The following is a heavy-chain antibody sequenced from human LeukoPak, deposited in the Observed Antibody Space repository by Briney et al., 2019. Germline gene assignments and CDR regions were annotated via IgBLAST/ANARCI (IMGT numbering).Heavy chain of an antibody. Sequence: GGSLRLSCAASGFSFSGYWMTWVRQAPGKGLEWVTNIKEDGSEKYYADFVKGRFTISRDNAKNSLDLQMNSLRAEDTAVYYCARRGSTDYWGQGTLVTVSS. CDR3: ARRGSTDY. J-gene: IGHJ4*02. CDR2: IKEDGSEK. CDR1: GFSFSGYW. V-gene: IGHV3-7*03. D-gene: IGHD2/OR15-2a*01.